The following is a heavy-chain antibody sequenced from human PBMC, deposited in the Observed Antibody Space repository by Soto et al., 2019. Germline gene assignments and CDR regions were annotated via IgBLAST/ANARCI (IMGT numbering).Heavy chain of an antibody. CDR3: AKTPLRDGYNLNLYYFDY. V-gene: IGHV3-23*01. CDR2: ISGSGGST. CDR1: GFTFSSYA. J-gene: IGHJ4*02. Sequence: PGGSLRLSXAASGFTFSSYAMSWVRQAPGKGLEWVSAISGSGGSTYYADSVKGRFTISRDNSKNTLYLQMNSLRAEDTAVYYCAKTPLRDGYNLNLYYFDYWGQGTLVTVSS. D-gene: IGHD5-12*01.